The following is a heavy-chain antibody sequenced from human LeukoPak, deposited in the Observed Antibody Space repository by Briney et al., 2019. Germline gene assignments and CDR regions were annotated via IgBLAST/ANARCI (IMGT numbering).Heavy chain of an antibody. Sequence: PSETLSLTCTVSGGSISSHYWSWIRQPPGKGLEWIGYIYYSGSTNYNPSLKSRVTISVDTSKNQFSLKLSSVTAADTAVYYCAAVTTPSGGRYYYYYMDVWGKGTTVTVSS. CDR3: AAVTTPSGGRYYYYYMDV. J-gene: IGHJ6*03. D-gene: IGHD4-17*01. V-gene: IGHV4-59*11. CDR1: GGSISSHY. CDR2: IYYSGST.